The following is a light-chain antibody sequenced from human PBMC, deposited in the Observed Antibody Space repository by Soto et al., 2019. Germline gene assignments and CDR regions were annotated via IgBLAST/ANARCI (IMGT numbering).Light chain of an antibody. V-gene: IGLV2-23*02. CDR2: EVN. CDR1: SDDIGNFNL. Sequence: QSALTQPASVSGSPGQSITVSCTGSSDDIGNFNLVSWYQQYPGKAPKLILYEVNKRPLGVSDRFSGSKSGNTASLTISGLQAEDEADYLCCSYAGSRWMFGGGTKLTVL. CDR3: CSYAGSRWM. J-gene: IGLJ3*02.